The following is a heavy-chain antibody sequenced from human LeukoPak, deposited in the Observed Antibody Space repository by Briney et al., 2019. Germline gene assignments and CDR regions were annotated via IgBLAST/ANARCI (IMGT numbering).Heavy chain of an antibody. J-gene: IGHJ4*02. V-gene: IGHV1-18*01. CDR3: ATKRSSNNFDY. CDR1: GYTFTNFG. Sequence: ASVKVSCKSSGYTFTNFGVTWVRQAPGQGLEWMGWISADTGDTNYAQKLQGRVAMTTDTSTSTAYMELRSLRSDDTAVYYCATKRSSNNFDYWGQGTLVTVSS. CDR2: ISADTGDT. D-gene: IGHD6-13*01.